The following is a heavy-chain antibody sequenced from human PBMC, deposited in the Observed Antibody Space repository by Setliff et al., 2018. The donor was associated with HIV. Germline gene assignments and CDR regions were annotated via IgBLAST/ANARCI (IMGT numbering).Heavy chain of an antibody. D-gene: IGHD4-4*01. Sequence: ASVKVSCKTSGYSFADYGITWVRQAPGQGLEWMGWMNPNSGNTGYAQKFQGRVTITRNTSISTAYMELSSLRSEDTAVYYCARDKGTTLSSYYYYYMDVWGKGTTVTVSS. CDR3: ARDKGTTLSSYYYYYMDV. CDR2: MNPNSGNT. CDR1: GYSFADYG. V-gene: IGHV1-8*01. J-gene: IGHJ6*03.